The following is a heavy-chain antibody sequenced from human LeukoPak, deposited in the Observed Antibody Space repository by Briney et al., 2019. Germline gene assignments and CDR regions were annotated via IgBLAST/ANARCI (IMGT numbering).Heavy chain of an antibody. CDR3: ARVSDYVWASYRSDI. J-gene: IGHJ3*02. V-gene: IGHV4-61*02. D-gene: IGHD3-16*02. CDR1: GGSISSGSYY. CDR2: IYTSGST. Sequence: SETLSLTCTVSGGSISSGSYYWSWIRQPAWKGLEWIGRIYTSGSTNYNPSLKSRVTISVDTSKNQFSLKLSSVTAADTAVYYCARVSDYVWASYRSDIWGQGTMVTVSS.